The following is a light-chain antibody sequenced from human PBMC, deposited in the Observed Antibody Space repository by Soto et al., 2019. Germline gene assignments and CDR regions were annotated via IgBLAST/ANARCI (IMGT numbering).Light chain of an antibody. CDR3: SSYTSTSTYA. Sequence: QSVLAQPASVSGSPGQSIPISCTGTSSDVGGYDFVSWYQHHPGKAPKLIIYEVSHRPSGVSNRFSGSKSGNTASLTISGLQAEDEADYYCSSYTSTSTYASGTGTKVTVL. CDR2: EVS. CDR1: SSDVGGYDF. J-gene: IGLJ1*01. V-gene: IGLV2-14*01.